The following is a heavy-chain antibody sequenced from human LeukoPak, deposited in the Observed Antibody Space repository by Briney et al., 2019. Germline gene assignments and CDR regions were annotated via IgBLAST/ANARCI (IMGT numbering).Heavy chain of an antibody. V-gene: IGHV1-18*01. Sequence: ASVKVSCKGSGYTLTSYGISWVRQAPGQGLEWMGWISAYNGNTNYAQKLQGRVTMTTDTSTSTAYMELRSLRSDDTAVYYCARLSSSSWAFDYWGQGTLVTVSS. CDR3: ARLSSSSWAFDY. CDR1: GYTLTSYG. J-gene: IGHJ4*02. CDR2: ISAYNGNT. D-gene: IGHD6-6*01.